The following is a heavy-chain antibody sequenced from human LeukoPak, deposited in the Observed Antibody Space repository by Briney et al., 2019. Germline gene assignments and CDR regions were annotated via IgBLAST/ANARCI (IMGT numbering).Heavy chain of an antibody. V-gene: IGHV3-48*04. CDR3: ARGRSPDY. J-gene: IGHJ4*02. Sequence: GGSLRLSCAASGFTFSNYNMNWVRQAPGKGLEWVSYISSTSSTVYYADSVKGRFTISRDNAKNSLYLQMNSLRPEDTAVYYCARGRSPDYWGQGTLVTVSS. CDR1: GFTFSNYN. CDR2: ISSTSSTV.